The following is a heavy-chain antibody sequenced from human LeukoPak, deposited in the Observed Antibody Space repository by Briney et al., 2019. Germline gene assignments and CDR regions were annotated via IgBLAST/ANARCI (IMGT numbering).Heavy chain of an antibody. V-gene: IGHV1-8*01. CDR1: GYTFTSYD. D-gene: IGHD2-2*01. CDR2: MNPNSGNT. Sequence: ASVKVSCKDSGYTFTSYDINWVRQATGQGLEWMGWMNPNSGNTGYAQKFQGRVTMTRNTSISTAYMELSSLRSEDTAVYYCARGGYCSSTSCRRDDYWGQGTLVTVSS. CDR3: ARGGYCSSTSCRRDDY. J-gene: IGHJ4*02.